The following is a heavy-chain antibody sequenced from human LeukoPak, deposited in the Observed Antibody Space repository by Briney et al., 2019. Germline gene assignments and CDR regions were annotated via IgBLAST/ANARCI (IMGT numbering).Heavy chain of an antibody. D-gene: IGHD1-1*01. V-gene: IGHV4-38-2*02. CDR3: ARGTVFSGAFDI. CDR2: IYHSGST. J-gene: IGHJ3*02. CDR1: GYSISSGYY. Sequence: PSETLSLTXTVSGYSISSGYYWGWIRQPPGKGLEWIGNIYHSGSTYYNPSLKSRVTISVDTSKNQFSLKLSSVTAADTAVYYCARGTVFSGAFDIWGQGTMVTVSP.